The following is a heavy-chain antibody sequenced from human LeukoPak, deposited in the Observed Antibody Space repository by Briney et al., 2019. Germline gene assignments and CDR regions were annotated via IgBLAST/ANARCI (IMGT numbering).Heavy chain of an antibody. Sequence: GRSLRLSCAASGFTFDDYAMHWVRQAPGKGLEWVSGISWNSGSIGYADPVKGRFTISRDNAKNSLYLQMNSLRAEDTAVYYCATTMARDLIFDYWGQGTLVTVSS. V-gene: IGHV3-9*01. CDR1: GFTFDDYA. CDR3: ATTMARDLIFDY. J-gene: IGHJ4*02. CDR2: ISWNSGSI. D-gene: IGHD3-10*01.